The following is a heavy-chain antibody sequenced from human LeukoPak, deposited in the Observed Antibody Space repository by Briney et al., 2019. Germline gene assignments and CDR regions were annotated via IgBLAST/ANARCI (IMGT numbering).Heavy chain of an antibody. CDR1: GASISSASDY. CDR2: IYYSGRA. J-gene: IGHJ4*02. V-gene: IGHV4-39*01. CDR3: VRQKHHCDGGSCFPPDY. Sequence: KPSETLSLTCTVSGASISSASDYWGWIRQPPGKGLEWIAIIYYSGRAYYNPSLKSRLTISVDTSKNQFSLKLNSVTATDTAIYYCVRQKHHCDGGSCFPPDYWGQGTLVTVSS. D-gene: IGHD2-15*01.